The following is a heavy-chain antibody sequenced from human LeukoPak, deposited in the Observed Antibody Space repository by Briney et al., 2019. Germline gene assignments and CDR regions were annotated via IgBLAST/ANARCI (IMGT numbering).Heavy chain of an antibody. CDR3: ARPPVSPYNWFDP. V-gene: IGHV4-59*04. J-gene: IGHJ5*02. CDR2: IYYSGST. Sequence: PSETLSLTCTVSGGSISSYYWSWIRQPPGKGLEWIGYIYYSGSTYYNPSLKSRVTISVDTSKNQFSLKLSSVTAADTAVYYCARPPVSPYNWFDPWGQGALVTVSS. CDR1: GGSISSYY.